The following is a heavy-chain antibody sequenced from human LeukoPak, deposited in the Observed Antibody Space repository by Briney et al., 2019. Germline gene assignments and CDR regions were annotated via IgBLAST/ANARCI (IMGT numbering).Heavy chain of an antibody. Sequence: GGSLRLSCAASGFTFSSYWMSWVRQAPGKGLEWVANIKQDGSEKYYVDSVKGRFTISRDNAKNSLYLQMNSLRAEDTAVYYCARDGGNYYDSSGLFDPWGQGTLVTVSS. V-gene: IGHV3-7*01. CDR3: ARDGGNYYDSSGLFDP. CDR1: GFTFSSYW. D-gene: IGHD3-22*01. J-gene: IGHJ5*02. CDR2: IKQDGSEK.